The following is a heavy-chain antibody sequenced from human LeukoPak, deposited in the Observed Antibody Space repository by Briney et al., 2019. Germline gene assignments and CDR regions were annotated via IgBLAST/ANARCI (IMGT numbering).Heavy chain of an antibody. J-gene: IGHJ3*02. Sequence: GGSLRLSCAASGFTFSSYSMTWVRQAPGKGLEWVSSISSSSSYIYYADSVKGRFTISRDNAKNSLYLQMNSLRAEDTAVYYCARATYYYDSSGYYYLDAFDIWGQGTMVTVSS. CDR1: GFTFSSYS. V-gene: IGHV3-21*01. CDR2: ISSSSSYI. CDR3: ARATYYYDSSGYYYLDAFDI. D-gene: IGHD3-22*01.